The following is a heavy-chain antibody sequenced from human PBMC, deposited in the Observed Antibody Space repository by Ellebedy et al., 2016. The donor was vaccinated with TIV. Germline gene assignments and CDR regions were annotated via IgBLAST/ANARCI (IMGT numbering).Heavy chain of an antibody. CDR2: INSDASAT. CDR1: GFTFTTYW. Sequence: PGGSLRLSCAASGFTFTTYWMHWVRQAPGKGLVWVSRINSDASATTYADSVKGRFTISRDNAKNTLYLQMNSLRAEDTAVYYCVGEVRGYDYLSPGGFDPWGQGTLVTVSS. CDR3: VGEVRGYDYLSPGGFDP. D-gene: IGHD5-12*01. V-gene: IGHV3-74*01. J-gene: IGHJ5*02.